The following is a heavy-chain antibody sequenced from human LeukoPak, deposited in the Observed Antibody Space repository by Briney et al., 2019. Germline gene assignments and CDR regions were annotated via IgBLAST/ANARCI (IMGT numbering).Heavy chain of an antibody. V-gene: IGHV4-59*08. D-gene: IGHD5-12*01. CDR3: ARMGGYSGYATH. CDR1: GGSFSGYY. Sequence: SETLSLTCAVYGGSFSGYYWSWIRQPPGKGLEWIGYILYSGTTNSNPSLKSRVNISLDTSNNQISLKLTSVTAADTAVYFCARMGGYSGYATHWGQGILVTVSS. CDR2: ILYSGTT. J-gene: IGHJ4*02.